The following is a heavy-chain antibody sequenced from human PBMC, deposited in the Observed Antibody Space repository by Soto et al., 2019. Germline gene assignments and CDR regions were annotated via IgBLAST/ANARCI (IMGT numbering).Heavy chain of an antibody. Sequence: QLQLQESGPGLVKPSETLSLICSVSGVSISGSSYYWGWIRQPPGKGLEWIGSIYYSGQTYYNPSLKSRVTISVDRSKNQFSLNLTSVTATVTAFYYCARHGSSWGQGTLVTVSS. CDR2: IYYSGQT. V-gene: IGHV4-39*01. J-gene: IGHJ5*02. CDR1: GVSISGSSYY. CDR3: ARHGSS.